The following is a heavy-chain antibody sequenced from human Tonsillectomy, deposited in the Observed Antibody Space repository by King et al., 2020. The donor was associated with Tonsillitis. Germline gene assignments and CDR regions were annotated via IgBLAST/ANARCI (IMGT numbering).Heavy chain of an antibody. CDR1: GGTFSNYA. CDR3: GRDASNYYDSSCFDYFFDY. D-gene: IGHD3-22*01. V-gene: IGHV1-69*09. CDR2: IIPFLGIA. Sequence: QLVQSGAEVKKPGSSVKVSCKASGGTFSNYAISWVRQAPGQGLEWMGRIIPFLGIANYAQKFQGRVTVTADKSTSTAYMELSSLRSEYTAVYYCGRDASNYYDSSCFDYFFDYWGQGTLVTVSS. J-gene: IGHJ4*02.